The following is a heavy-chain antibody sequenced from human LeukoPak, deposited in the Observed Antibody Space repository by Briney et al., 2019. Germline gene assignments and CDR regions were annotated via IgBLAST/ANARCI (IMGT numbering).Heavy chain of an antibody. CDR1: GVSISSSNSY. D-gene: IGHD1-14*01. CDR3: ARSNRTPYYFDY. CDR2: IYYSGST. V-gene: IGHV4-39*07. Sequence: SETLSLTCTVSGVSISSSNSYWGWIRQPPGKGLEWIGSIYYSGSTYYNPSLKSRVTISVDTSKNQFSLKLSSVTAADTAVYYCARSNRTPYYFDYWGQGTLVTVSS. J-gene: IGHJ4*02.